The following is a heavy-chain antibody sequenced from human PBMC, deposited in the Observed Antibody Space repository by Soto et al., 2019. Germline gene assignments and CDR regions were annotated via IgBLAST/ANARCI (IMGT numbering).Heavy chain of an antibody. V-gene: IGHV4-34*01. CDR3: ARTTYYFETSGYSPFDY. Sequence: PSETLSLTCVVSGGSFSGHYWSWIRQPPGKGLEWIGEINHSGRTNYNPSLKGRITMSVDTSKNQFSLNLRSMTAADTAVYYCARTTYYFETSGYSPFDYWGQGTPVTVSS. CDR1: GGSFSGHY. CDR2: INHSGRT. J-gene: IGHJ4*02. D-gene: IGHD3-22*01.